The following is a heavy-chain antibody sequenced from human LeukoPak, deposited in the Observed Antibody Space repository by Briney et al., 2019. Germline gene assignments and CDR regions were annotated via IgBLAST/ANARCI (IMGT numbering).Heavy chain of an antibody. J-gene: IGHJ4*02. Sequence: GGSLRLSCAASGFTFDDYAMHWVRQAPGKGLEWVSGISWNSGSIGYADSVKGRFTISRDNSKNTLYLQMNSLRAEDTAVYYCAKFLGGAPPKVDYWGQGTLVTVSS. CDR2: ISWNSGSI. CDR3: AKFLGGAPPKVDY. V-gene: IGHV3-9*01. CDR1: GFTFDDYA. D-gene: IGHD1-26*01.